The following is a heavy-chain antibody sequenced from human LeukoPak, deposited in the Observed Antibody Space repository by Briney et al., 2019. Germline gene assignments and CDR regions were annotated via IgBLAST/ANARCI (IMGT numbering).Heavy chain of an antibody. CDR3: VRDRGLGRGFDP. CDR2: LYINGST. CDR1: GGSLWSFY. D-gene: IGHD3-16*01. Sequence: SETLSLTCTVSGGSLWSFYWSWVRQPAGKGLEWIGRLYINGSTNYSPSLKSRVIMSFDPSKNQFSLKLNSVTAADTAFYYCVRDRGLGRGFDPWGQGTMVTVSS. J-gene: IGHJ5*02. V-gene: IGHV4-4*07.